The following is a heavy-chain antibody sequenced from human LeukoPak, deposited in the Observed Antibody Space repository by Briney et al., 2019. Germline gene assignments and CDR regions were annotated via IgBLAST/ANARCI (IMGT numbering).Heavy chain of an antibody. V-gene: IGHV4-61*05. CDR2: IYYSGST. CDR3: ARFDSSGWRDPLYYYYGMDV. D-gene: IGHD6-19*01. CDR1: GGSISSSSYY. Sequence: ASETLSLTCTVSGGSISSSSYYWGWIRQPPGKGLEWIGYIYYSGSTNYNPSLKSRVTISVDTSKNQFSLKLSSVTAADTAVYYCARFDSSGWRDPLYYYYGMDVWGQGTTVTVSS. J-gene: IGHJ6*02.